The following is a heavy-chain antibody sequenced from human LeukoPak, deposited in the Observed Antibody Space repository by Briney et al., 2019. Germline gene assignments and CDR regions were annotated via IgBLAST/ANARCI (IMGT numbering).Heavy chain of an antibody. CDR1: GYTFTDYY. D-gene: IGHD2/OR15-2a*01. CDR2: VNPSSGGT. CDR3: APFNHDQNMFDQ. J-gene: IGHJ4*02. Sequence: ASVKVSCKASGYTFTDYYMHWVRQAPGQGLEWMGWVNPSSGGTTYAEKFQDRVAMTRDTSISTAYMELTRLTSDDTAVYYCAPFNHDQNMFDQWGQGTLVTVSS. V-gene: IGHV1-2*02.